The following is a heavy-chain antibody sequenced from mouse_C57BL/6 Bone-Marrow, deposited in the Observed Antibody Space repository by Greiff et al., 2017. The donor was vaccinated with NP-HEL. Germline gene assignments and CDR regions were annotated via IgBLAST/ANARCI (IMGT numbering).Heavy chain of an antibody. D-gene: IGHD2-5*01. CDR2: ISYDGSN. V-gene: IGHV3-6*01. Sequence: DVQLQESGPGLVKPSQSLSLTCSVTGYSITSGYYWNWIRQFPGNKLEWMGYISYDGSNNYNPSLKNRISITRDTSKNQFFLKLNSVTTEDTATYYCASFYSNYRFAYWGQGTLVTVSA. CDR1: GYSITSGYY. J-gene: IGHJ3*01. CDR3: ASFYSNYRFAY.